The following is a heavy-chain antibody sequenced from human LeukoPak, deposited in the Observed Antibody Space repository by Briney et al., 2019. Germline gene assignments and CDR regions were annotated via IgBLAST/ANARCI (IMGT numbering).Heavy chain of an antibody. J-gene: IGHJ4*02. CDR1: GFTVSNNY. CDR3: ARDLAGYNSFDY. CDR2: IYSGGST. V-gene: IGHV3-66*01. D-gene: IGHD5-24*01. Sequence: GGSLRLSCAASGFTVSNNYMSWVRQAPGKGLVWVSSIYSGGSTYYTDSVKGRFTISRDNSRNTLYLQMNSLRAEDTAVYYCARDLAGYNSFDYWGQGTLVTVSS.